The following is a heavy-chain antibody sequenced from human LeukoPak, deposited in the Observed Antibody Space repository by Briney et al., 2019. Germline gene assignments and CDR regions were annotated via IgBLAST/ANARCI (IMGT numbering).Heavy chain of an antibody. V-gene: IGHV4-59*10. CDR3: AGTLSYYYDSDY. J-gene: IGHJ4*02. CDR2: IYTSGST. Sequence: PSETLSLTCAVYGGSFSGFYWSWIRQPAGKGLEWIGRIYTSGSTNYNPSLKSRVTMSVDTSKNQFSLKLSSVTAADTAVYYCAGTLSYYYDSDYWGQGTLVTVSS. CDR1: GGSFSGFY. D-gene: IGHD3-22*01.